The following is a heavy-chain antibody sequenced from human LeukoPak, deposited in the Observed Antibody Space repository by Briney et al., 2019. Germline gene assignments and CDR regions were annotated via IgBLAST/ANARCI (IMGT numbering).Heavy chain of an antibody. CDR3: AKGSQESPRTMLYAFDM. CDR1: GFTFNNYV. CDR2: ISGSGFT. J-gene: IGHJ3*02. Sequence: GGSLRLSCATSGFTFNNYVMNWIRQAPGKGLEWVSSISGSGFTYYPDSVKGRFIISRDSSNNTLLLQMNSLRAEDSALYFCAKGSQESPRTMLYAFDMWGQGTVVIVSS. D-gene: IGHD1-14*01. V-gene: IGHV3-23*01.